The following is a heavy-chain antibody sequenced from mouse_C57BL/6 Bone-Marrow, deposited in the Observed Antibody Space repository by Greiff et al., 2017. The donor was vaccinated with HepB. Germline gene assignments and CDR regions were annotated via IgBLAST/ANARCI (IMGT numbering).Heavy chain of an antibody. D-gene: IGHD4-1*01. CDR1: GYSITSGYY. V-gene: IGHV3-6*01. CDR3: AREEGLTWTDFDY. CDR2: ISYDGSN. J-gene: IGHJ2*01. Sequence: EVQLQESGPGLVKPSQSLSLTCSVTGYSITSGYYWNWIRQFPGTKLECMGYISYDGSNNYNPSLKNRISITRDTSKNQFFLKLNSVTTEDTATYYCAREEGLTWTDFDYWGQGTTLTVSS.